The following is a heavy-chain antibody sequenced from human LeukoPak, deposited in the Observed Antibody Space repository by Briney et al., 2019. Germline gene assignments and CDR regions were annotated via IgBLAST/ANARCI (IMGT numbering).Heavy chain of an antibody. CDR3: AKDRRYYDSSGYYYYDY. D-gene: IGHD3-22*01. CDR1: GFTFSSYW. V-gene: IGHV3-7*05. CDR2: IIGEGPMT. J-gene: IGHJ4*02. Sequence: GGSLRLSCAASGFTFSSYWLDWVRQAPGKGLEWVANIIGEGPMTTYVDSVEGRFTISRDNAKNSLYLQMHSLRADDTAVYYCAKDRRYYDSSGYYYYDYWGQGTLVTVSS.